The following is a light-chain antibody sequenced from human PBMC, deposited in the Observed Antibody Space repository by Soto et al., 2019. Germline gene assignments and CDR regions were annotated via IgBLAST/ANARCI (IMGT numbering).Light chain of an antibody. CDR3: QSFDISLNGYV. CDR2: ANN. V-gene: IGLV1-40*01. Sequence: QSVLTQPPSVSGAPGQTITISCTGSSSNIGADCDVHWYRQLPGTAPKLLIYANNNRPAGVPDRFSASKSGTSASLAITGLQAEDEADYYCQSFDISLNGYVSAPGTKVTVL. CDR1: SSNIGADCD. J-gene: IGLJ1*01.